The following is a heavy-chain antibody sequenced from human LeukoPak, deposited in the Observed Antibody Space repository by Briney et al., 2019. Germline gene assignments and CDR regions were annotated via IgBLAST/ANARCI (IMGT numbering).Heavy chain of an antibody. D-gene: IGHD6-13*01. J-gene: IGHJ4*02. V-gene: IGHV3-30*18. CDR3: AKEGSSSWYGGLDY. Sequence: GGSLRLSCAASGFTFSSYGMHWVRQAPGKGLEWVAVISYDGSNKYYADSVKGRFTISRDNSKNTLYLQMNSLRAEDTAVYYCAKEGSSSWYGGLDYWGQGTLVTVSS. CDR1: GFTFSSYG. CDR2: ISYDGSNK.